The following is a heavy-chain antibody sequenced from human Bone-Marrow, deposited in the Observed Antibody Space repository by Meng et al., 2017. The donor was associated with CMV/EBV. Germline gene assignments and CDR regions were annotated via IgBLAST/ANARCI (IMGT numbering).Heavy chain of an antibody. CDR3: AKDRGNYYHYFDY. Sequence: QVQLVESGGGVVQPGRSLRLSCAASGFTFSSYGMDWVRQAPGKGLEWVAVIWYDGSYKYYADSVKGRFTISRDNSKNTLYLQMNSLRAEDTAVYYCAKDRGNYYHYFDYWGQGTLVTVSS. J-gene: IGHJ4*02. V-gene: IGHV3-33*06. CDR1: GFTFSSYG. CDR2: IWYDGSYK. D-gene: IGHD3-10*01.